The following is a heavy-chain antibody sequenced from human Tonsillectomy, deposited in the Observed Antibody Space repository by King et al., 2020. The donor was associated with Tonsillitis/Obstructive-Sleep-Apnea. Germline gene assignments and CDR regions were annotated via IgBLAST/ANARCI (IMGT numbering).Heavy chain of an antibody. V-gene: IGHV3-21*01. CDR2: ISSSNNYI. J-gene: IGHJ4*02. CDR3: ARVSLDHGGNSAFDY. CDR1: GFTFNTYN. D-gene: IGHD4-23*01. Sequence: DVQLVESGGGLVKPGGSLRLSCAASGFTFNTYNMIWVRQAPGKGLEWVSSISSSNNYIYYADSGKGRFTISRDNAKNSLYLQMNSLRAEDTAMYYCARVSLDHGGNSAFDYWGQGTLVIVSS.